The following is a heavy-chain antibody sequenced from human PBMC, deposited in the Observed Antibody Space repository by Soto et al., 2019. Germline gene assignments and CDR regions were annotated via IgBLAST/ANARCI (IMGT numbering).Heavy chain of an antibody. CDR1: SGSFSGYY. CDR3: ARAPKVSGSSQTRPDF. CDR2: ISQSGNT. D-gene: IGHD6-6*01. J-gene: IGHJ4*02. V-gene: IGHV4-34*01. Sequence: QVQLHQWGAGLLKPSETLSLACSIYSGSFSGYYWSWIRQPPGKGLEWIGEISQSGNTNYSPSLKCRVSISIDTSKNQFSLNLASVSAADTAVYYCARAPKVSGSSQTRPDFWGQGTLVTVSS.